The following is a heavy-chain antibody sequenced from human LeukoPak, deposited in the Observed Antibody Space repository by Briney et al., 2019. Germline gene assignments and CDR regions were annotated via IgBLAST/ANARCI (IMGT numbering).Heavy chain of an antibody. D-gene: IGHD4-23*01. J-gene: IGHJ4*02. CDR3: VGGNSLAY. CDR1: GYSFTGYY. CDR2: INPNSGGT. Sequence: GASVKVSCKPSGYSFTGYYIHWVRQAPGQGLEWMGWINPNSGGTNYAQKFQGRVTMTRDTSISTAYMELSRLRSDDTAVYYCVGGNSLAYWGQGTLVTVSS. V-gene: IGHV1-2*02.